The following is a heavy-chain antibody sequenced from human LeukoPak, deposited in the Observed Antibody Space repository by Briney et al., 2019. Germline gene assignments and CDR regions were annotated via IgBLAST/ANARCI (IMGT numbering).Heavy chain of an antibody. Sequence: GGSLRLSCAASGFTFRNCVMSWVRQTPGKRLEWVSAITGDGGGTNHADSVKGRFTISRDNSKNTLYLQMDSLRAEDTAVYYCARELDIVVVVAATPLDYWGQGTLVTVSS. D-gene: IGHD2-15*01. J-gene: IGHJ4*02. CDR1: GFTFRNCV. CDR3: ARELDIVVVVAATPLDY. V-gene: IGHV3-23*01. CDR2: ITGDGGGT.